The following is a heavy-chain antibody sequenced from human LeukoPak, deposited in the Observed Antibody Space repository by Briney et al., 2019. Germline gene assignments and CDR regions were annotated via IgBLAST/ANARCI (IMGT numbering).Heavy chain of an antibody. V-gene: IGHV1-18*04. CDR2: ISAYNGNT. J-gene: IGHJ4*02. Sequence: APVKVSCKASGYTFTSYGISWVRQAPGQGLEWMGWISAYNGNTNYAQKLQGRVTMTTDTSTSTAYMELRSLRSDDTAVYYCARDTGIAAPHGPDYWGQGTLVTVSS. CDR1: GYTFTSYG. CDR3: ARDTGIAAPHGPDY. D-gene: IGHD6-13*01.